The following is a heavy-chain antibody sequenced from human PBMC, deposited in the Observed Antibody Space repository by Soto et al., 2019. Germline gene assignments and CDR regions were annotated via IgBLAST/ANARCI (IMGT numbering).Heavy chain of an antibody. D-gene: IGHD1-1*01. V-gene: IGHV6-1*01. J-gene: IGHJ4*02. CDR1: GDSVYNNIAA. CDR2: TFYRSKWKN. Sequence: SPTLSLTCAISGDSVYNNIAAWNWIRQSPSRGLEWLGRTFYRSKWKNDYAESVKSRISINPDTSKNQFFLHLNSVTPEDTAVYYCARDIGTAHPFEYWGQGILVTVSS. CDR3: ARDIGTAHPFEY.